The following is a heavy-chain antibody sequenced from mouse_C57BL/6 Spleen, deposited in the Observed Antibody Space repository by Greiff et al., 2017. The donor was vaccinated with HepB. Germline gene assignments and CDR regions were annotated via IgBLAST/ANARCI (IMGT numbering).Heavy chain of an antibody. J-gene: IGHJ3*01. V-gene: IGHV1-50*01. CDR1: GYTFTSYW. CDR2: IDPSDSYT. D-gene: IGHD3-3*01. Sequence: QVQLQQPGADLVKPGASVKLSCKASGYTFTSYWMQWVKQRPGQGLEWIGEIDPSDSYTNYNQKFKGKATLTVDTSSSTAYMQLSSLTSEDSAVYYCARRGLAGGFAYWGQGTLVTVSA. CDR3: ARRGLAGGFAY.